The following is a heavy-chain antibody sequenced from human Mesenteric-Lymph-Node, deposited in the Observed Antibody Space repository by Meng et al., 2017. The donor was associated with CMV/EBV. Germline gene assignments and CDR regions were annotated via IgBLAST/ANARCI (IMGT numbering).Heavy chain of an antibody. D-gene: IGHD6-13*01. V-gene: IGHV1-18*01. Sequence: SCKASGYTFSSYGISWVRQDPGQGLEWMGWISAYNGNTNYAQKLQGRVTMTTDTSTSTAYMELRSLRSDDTAVYYCARASGYSSSPGYWGQGTLVTVSS. J-gene: IGHJ4*02. CDR2: ISAYNGNT. CDR1: GYTFSSYG. CDR3: ARASGYSSSPGY.